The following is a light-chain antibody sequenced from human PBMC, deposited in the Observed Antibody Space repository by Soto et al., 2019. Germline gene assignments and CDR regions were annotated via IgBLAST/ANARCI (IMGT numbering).Light chain of an antibody. J-gene: IGLJ1*01. CDR3: CSYAGSYIPFV. Sequence: QSALTQPRSVSGSPGQSVTISCTGTSIDVGRYNYVSWYQQHPGKAPKLMIYDVAKRPSGVPDRFSGSKSGNTASLTISGLQAEDEADYYCCSYAGSYIPFVFGTGTKLTVL. CDR2: DVA. CDR1: SIDVGRYNY. V-gene: IGLV2-11*01.